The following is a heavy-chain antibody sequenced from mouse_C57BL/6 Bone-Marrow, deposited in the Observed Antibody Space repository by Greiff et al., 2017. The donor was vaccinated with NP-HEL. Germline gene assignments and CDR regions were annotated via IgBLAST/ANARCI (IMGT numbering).Heavy chain of an antibody. V-gene: IGHV1-74*01. CDR2: IHPSDSDT. J-gene: IGHJ3*01. CDR3: AIPLYYYGSSYTWFAY. Sequence: VQLQQPGAELVKPGASVKVSCKASGYTFTSYWMHWVKQRPGQGLEWIGRIHPSDSDTDYNQKFKGKATLTVDKSSSTAYMQLSSLTSEDSAVYYCAIPLYYYGSSYTWFAYWGQGTLVTVSA. CDR1: GYTFTSYW. D-gene: IGHD1-1*01.